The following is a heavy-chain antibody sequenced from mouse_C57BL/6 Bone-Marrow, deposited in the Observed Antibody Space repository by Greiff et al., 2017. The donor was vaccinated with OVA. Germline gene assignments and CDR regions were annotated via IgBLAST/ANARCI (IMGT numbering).Heavy chain of an antibody. CDR1: GYSIPRGYY. D-gene: IGHD2-10*01. CDR3: ERRLLLHFDY. Sequence: ESGPGLVKPSQSLSLTCSVTGYSIPRGYYWNWIRQFPGNKLEWMCYISYAGSNNYNPSLKNPISIPRYTSKTQFFLKLNSVTTEDTATYYCERRLLLHFDYWGQGTTLTVSS. J-gene: IGHJ2*01. V-gene: IGHV3-6*01. CDR2: ISYAGSN.